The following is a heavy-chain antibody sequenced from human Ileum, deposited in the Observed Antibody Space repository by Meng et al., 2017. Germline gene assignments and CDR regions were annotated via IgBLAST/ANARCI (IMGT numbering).Heavy chain of an antibody. V-gene: IGHV4-34*01. CDR1: GGSFSGYY. J-gene: IGHJ4*02. D-gene: IGHD6-19*01. CDR3: ARTRRGSSGWYMGY. Sequence: QVQLQQWGAGLFTPSETLSLTCAVYGGSFSGYYWSWIRQPPGKGLEWIGEINHSGSTNYNPSLKSRVTISVDTSKNQFSLKLSSVTAADTAVYYCARTRRGSSGWYMGYWGQGTLVTVSS. CDR2: INHSGST.